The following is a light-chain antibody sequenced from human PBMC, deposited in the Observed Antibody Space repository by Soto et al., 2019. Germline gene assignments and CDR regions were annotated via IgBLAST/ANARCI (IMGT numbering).Light chain of an antibody. CDR3: QQDGGSPQGT. Sequence: IVLTQSPGTLSLSPGESATLSCRAGQILSGTFLAWYQQKPGQPPRLLIYGASSSAPGTPDRFTGSGSGTEFTLTVSRLEPEDFALYYCQQDGGSPQGTFGQGTKVEIK. V-gene: IGKV3-20*01. J-gene: IGKJ1*01. CDR2: GAS. CDR1: QILSGTF.